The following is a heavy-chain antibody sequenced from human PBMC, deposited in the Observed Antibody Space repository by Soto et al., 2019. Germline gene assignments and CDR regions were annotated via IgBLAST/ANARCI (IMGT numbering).Heavy chain of an antibody. CDR3: ARGTHSYSGSHELDA. CDR1: GFIFGDHV. J-gene: IGHJ5*02. D-gene: IGHD1-26*01. Sequence: EVQLVESEGRLVQRGGSLRLSCSGSGFIFGDHVMDWVRQAPGKGLEWVAGISGSGNSPFFRDSVKGRFTISRDNSKNTVYLEMNNLRDEDSAMYFCARGTHSYSGSHELDAWGLGTLVTVSS. V-gene: IGHV3-23*04. CDR2: ISGSGNSP.